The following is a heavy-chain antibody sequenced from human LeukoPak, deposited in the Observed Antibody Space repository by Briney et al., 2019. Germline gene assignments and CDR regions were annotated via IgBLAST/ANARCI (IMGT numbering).Heavy chain of an antibody. V-gene: IGHV4-34*01. CDR2: INHSGST. J-gene: IGHJ6*02. Sequence: SETLSLTCAAYGGSFSGYYWSWIRQPPGKGLEWIGEINHSGSTNYNPSLKSRVTISVDTSKNQFSLKLSSVTAADTAVYYCARGLAIFGVVIRDYYYYGMDVWGQGTTVTVSS. CDR3: ARGLAIFGVVIRDYYYYGMDV. CDR1: GGSFSGYY. D-gene: IGHD3-3*01.